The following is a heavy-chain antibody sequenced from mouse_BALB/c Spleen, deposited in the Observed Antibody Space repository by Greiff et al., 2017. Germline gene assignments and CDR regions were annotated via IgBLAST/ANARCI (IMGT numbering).Heavy chain of an antibody. CDR1: GFHIKDTY. D-gene: IGHD1-1*01. Sequence: DVKLVESGAELVKPGASVKLSCTASGFHIKDTYMHWVKQRPEQGLEWIGRIDPANGNTKYDPKFQGKATITADTSSNTAYLQLSSLTSEDTAVYYCATYYYGRRNYFDYWGQGTTLTVAS. CDR3: ATYYYGRRNYFDY. V-gene: IGHV14-3*02. J-gene: IGHJ2*01. CDR2: IDPANGNT.